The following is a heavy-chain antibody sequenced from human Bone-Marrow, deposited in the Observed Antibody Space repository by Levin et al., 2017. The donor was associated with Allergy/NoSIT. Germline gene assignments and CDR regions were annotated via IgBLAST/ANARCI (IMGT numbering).Heavy chain of an antibody. CDR2: ISGSGGST. D-gene: IGHD2-15*01. V-gene: IGHV3-23*01. Sequence: GGSLRLSCAASGFTFSSYAMSWVRQAPGKGLEWVSAISGSGGSTYYADSVKGRFTISRDNSKNTLYLQMNSLRAEDTAVYYCAKRVGDCSGGSCYSDYWGQGTLVTVSS. J-gene: IGHJ4*02. CDR3: AKRVGDCSGGSCYSDY. CDR1: GFTFSSYA.